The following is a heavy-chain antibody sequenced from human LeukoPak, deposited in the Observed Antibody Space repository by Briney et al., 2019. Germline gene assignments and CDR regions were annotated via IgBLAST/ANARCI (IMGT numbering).Heavy chain of an antibody. D-gene: IGHD3-3*01. V-gene: IGHV3-48*02. J-gene: IGHJ3*02. Sequence: PGGSLRLSCAASGFTFSSYSMNWVRQAPGKGLEWVSYISSSSSATYYTDSVKGRFTISRDNAKNSLYLQMNSLRDEDTAVYYCARESWSDSVAFDIWGLGTMVIVSS. CDR2: ISSSSSAT. CDR3: ARESWSDSVAFDI. CDR1: GFTFSSYS.